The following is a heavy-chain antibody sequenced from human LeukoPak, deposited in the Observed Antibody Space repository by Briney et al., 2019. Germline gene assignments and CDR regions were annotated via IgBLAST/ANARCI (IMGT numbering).Heavy chain of an antibody. J-gene: IGHJ4*02. D-gene: IGHD3-3*01. CDR2: ISSSGSVK. CDR3: ARDDFWSADPAPFDY. Sequence: GGSLRLSCAASGFNFISYEMNWVRQAPGKGLEWVSYISSSGSVKSYADSVKGRFTIFRDNAKNSLYLQMNSLRVEDSAVYYCARDDFWSADPAPFDYWGQGTLVTVSS. CDR1: GFNFISYE. V-gene: IGHV3-48*03.